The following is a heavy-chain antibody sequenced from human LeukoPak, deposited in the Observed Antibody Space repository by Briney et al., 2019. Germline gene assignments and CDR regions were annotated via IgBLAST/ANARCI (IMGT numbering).Heavy chain of an antibody. CDR2: ISVSGGNT. D-gene: IGHD3-10*01. J-gene: IGHJ6*02. Sequence: GGSLRLSCTGSGVTFSDYYMSWIRQAPGKGLEWVSAISVSGGNTYYADSVKGRFTISRDNSKNTLYLQMTSLRAEDTAVYYCANSMVRGVSYYYYAMDVWGQGTTVTVSS. CDR1: GVTFSDYY. CDR3: ANSMVRGVSYYYYAMDV. V-gene: IGHV3-23*01.